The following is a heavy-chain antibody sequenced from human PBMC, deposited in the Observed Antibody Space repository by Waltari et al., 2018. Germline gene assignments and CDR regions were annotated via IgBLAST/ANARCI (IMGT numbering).Heavy chain of an antibody. Sequence: QVQLQESGPGLVKPSETLSLTCTVSGGSISSHYWSWIRQPPGKGLEWIGYIYYSGSTNYNPALKSRVTISVDTSKNQFSLKLSSVTAADTAVYYCARVRQLVRNFDYWGQGTLVTVSS. D-gene: IGHD6-13*01. CDR1: GGSISSHY. CDR2: IYYSGST. J-gene: IGHJ4*02. CDR3: ARVRQLVRNFDY. V-gene: IGHV4-59*11.